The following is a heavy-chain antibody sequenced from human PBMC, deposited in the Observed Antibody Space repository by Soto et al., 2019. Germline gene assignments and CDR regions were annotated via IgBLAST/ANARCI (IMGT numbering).Heavy chain of an antibody. CDR1: GFTFSSYG. CDR3: ARDYPYLNRDGGRVEMATSDAFDI. Sequence: QPGGPLRLSCSASGFTFSSYGMHWVRQAPGKGLEWVAVIWYDGSNKYYADSVKGRFTISRDNSKNTLYLQMNSLRAEDTAVYYCARDYPYLNRDGGRVEMATSDAFDIWGQGTMVTVSS. V-gene: IGHV3-33*01. D-gene: IGHD5-12*01. CDR2: IWYDGSNK. J-gene: IGHJ3*02.